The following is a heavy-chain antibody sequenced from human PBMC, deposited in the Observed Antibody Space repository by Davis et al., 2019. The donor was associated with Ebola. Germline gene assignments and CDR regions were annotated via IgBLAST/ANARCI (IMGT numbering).Heavy chain of an antibody. CDR2: IYPGDSDT. CDR3: ARHPFSRYFDWYDAFDI. J-gene: IGHJ3*02. D-gene: IGHD3-9*01. CDR1: GYSFTSYW. V-gene: IGHV5-51*01. Sequence: KISCKGSGYSFTSYWFGWVRQMPGKGLEWMGIIYPGDSDTRYSPSFQGQVTISADKSISTAYLQWSSLKASDTAMYYCARHPFSRYFDWYDAFDIWGQGTMVTVSS.